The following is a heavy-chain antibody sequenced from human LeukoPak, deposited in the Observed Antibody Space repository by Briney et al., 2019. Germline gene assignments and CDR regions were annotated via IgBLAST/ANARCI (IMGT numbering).Heavy chain of an antibody. V-gene: IGHV3-23*01. J-gene: IGHJ4*02. Sequence: GGSLRLSCAVSGFTFSTYAMSWVRQAPGKGLEWVSTVSGGGGSTYYADSVKGRFTISRDNSKNTLSLQMSSLRAEDTAVYYCAKGAYTYFDFWGQGILVTVSS. CDR2: VSGGGGST. CDR3: AKGAYTYFDF. CDR1: GFTFSTYA. D-gene: IGHD2-21*01.